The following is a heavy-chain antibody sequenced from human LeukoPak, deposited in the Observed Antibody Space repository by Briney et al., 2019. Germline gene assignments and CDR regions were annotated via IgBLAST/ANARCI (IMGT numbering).Heavy chain of an antibody. V-gene: IGHV4-39*01. CDR1: GGSISSSSYY. CDR3: ARTNTIFGVVITPRYYFDY. Sequence: SETLSLTCTVSGGSISSSSYYWGWIRQPPGKGLEWIGSIYYSGSTYYNPSLKSRVTISVDTSKNQFSLKLSSVTAADTAVYYCARTNTIFGVVITPRYYFDYWGQGTLVTVSS. J-gene: IGHJ4*02. D-gene: IGHD3-3*01. CDR2: IYYSGST.